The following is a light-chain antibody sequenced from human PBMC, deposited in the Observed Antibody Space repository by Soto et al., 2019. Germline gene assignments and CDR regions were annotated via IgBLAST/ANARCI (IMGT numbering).Light chain of an antibody. CDR1: QSVGSN. CDR3: QPYNNWPPDRT. V-gene: IGKV3-15*01. CDR2: GAS. Sequence: EIVMTQSPATLSVSPGERATLSCRASQSVGSNLAWYQQKPGQAPRLLIYGASTRATGIPARFSGSGSGTEFTLPISSLQSEDFAIYLCQPYNNWPPDRTFGQGTKVEIK. J-gene: IGKJ1*01.